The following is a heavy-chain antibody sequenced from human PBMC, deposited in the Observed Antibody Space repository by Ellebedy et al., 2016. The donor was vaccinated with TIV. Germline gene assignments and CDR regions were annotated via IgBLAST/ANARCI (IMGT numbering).Heavy chain of an antibody. CDR1: GFTFSIYA. D-gene: IGHD1-26*01. J-gene: IGHJ4*02. V-gene: IGHV3-23*01. CDR2: ISGSGGRT. Sequence: GESLKISXAASGFTFSIYAMAWVRQAPGKGLKWVSAISGSGGRTYHADSVKGRFTISRDNSKNTLYLQMNSLRAEDTAVYYCANVGATYAYWGQGTLVTVSS. CDR3: ANVGATYAY.